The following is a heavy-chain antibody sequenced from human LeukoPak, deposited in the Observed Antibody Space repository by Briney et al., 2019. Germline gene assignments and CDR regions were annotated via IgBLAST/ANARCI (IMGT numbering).Heavy chain of an antibody. CDR2: MFDSGNT. D-gene: IGHD5-18*01. Sequence: SETLSLTCTASGVFIRNSNYFWGCLRQPPGKELEWIGSMFDSGNTYYSPSLKSRVTISIDTSKNQFSLNLNSLTAADTAVYYCARPSRGYSYGLDYWGQGTLVTVSS. CDR3: ARPSRGYSYGLDY. CDR1: GVFIRNSNYF. J-gene: IGHJ4*02. V-gene: IGHV4-39*01.